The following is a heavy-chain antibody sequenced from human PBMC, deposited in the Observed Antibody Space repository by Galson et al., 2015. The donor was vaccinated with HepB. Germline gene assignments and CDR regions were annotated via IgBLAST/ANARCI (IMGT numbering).Heavy chain of an antibody. CDR3: TTEWGYSSGWGAFDI. D-gene: IGHD6-19*01. CDR2: IKSKTDGGTT. CDR1: GFTFSNAW. V-gene: IGHV3-15*01. Sequence: SLRLSCAASGFTFSNAWMSWVRQAPGKGLEWVGRIKSKTDGGTTDYAAPVKGRFTISRDDSKNTLYLQMNSLKTEDTAVYYCTTEWGYSSGWGAFDIWGQGTMVTVSS. J-gene: IGHJ3*02.